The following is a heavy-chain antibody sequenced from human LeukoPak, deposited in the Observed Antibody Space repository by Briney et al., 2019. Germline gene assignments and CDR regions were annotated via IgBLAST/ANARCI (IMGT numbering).Heavy chain of an antibody. J-gene: IGHJ4*02. CDR1: GFTFETYA. CDR3: TRAVNRIAAAGDF. D-gene: IGHD6-13*01. V-gene: IGHV3-49*05. CDR2: IRNKAYSGTT. Sequence: KSGRSLRLSCTASGFTFETYAMTWFRQAPGKGLEWVAFIRNKAYSGTTEYAASVKGRFTISRDDSKTIVYLQMNGLKTEDTAVYFCTRAVNRIAAAGDFWGRGILVTVSS.